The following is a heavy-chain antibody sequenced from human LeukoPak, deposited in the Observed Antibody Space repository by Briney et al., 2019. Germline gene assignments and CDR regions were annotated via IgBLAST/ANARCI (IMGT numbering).Heavy chain of an antibody. J-gene: IGHJ4*02. V-gene: IGHV3-23*01. Sequence: GGTLRLSSAASGFTFSNFAMNWVRQAPGKVLEWVSAISAGGTFYADFVKGRFTISRDNSKNTLYLQMNSLRAEDTAVYYCARGRGVISYFDYWGQGTLVTVSS. D-gene: IGHD3-10*01. CDR3: ARGRGVISYFDY. CDR1: GFTFSNFA. CDR2: ISAGGT.